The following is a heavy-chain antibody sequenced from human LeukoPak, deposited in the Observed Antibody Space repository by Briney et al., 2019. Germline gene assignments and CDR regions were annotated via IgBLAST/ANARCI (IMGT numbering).Heavy chain of an antibody. Sequence: GRSLRLSCAASGFTFSSYGMHWVRQAPGKGLEWVAVIWYDGSNKYYADSVKGRFTISRDNSKNTLYLQMNSLRAEDTAVYYCARARGTYYFDNWGQGSLVIVSS. CDR3: ARARGTYYFDN. CDR1: GFTFSSYG. CDR2: IWYDGSNK. J-gene: IGHJ4*02. D-gene: IGHD1-1*01. V-gene: IGHV3-33*01.